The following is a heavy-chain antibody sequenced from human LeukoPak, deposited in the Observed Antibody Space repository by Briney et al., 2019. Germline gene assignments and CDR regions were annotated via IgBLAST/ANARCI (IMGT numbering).Heavy chain of an antibody. V-gene: IGHV1-69*13. Sequence: GASVKVSCKASGGTFSSYAISWVRQAPGQGLEWMGGIIPIFGTANYAQKFQGRVTITADESTSTAYMELSSLRSEDTAVYYCANSDHSFGYNYYGMDVWGQGTTVTVSS. CDR3: ANSDHSFGYNYYGMDV. CDR1: GGTFSSYA. CDR2: IIPIFGTA. D-gene: IGHD3-3*01. J-gene: IGHJ6*02.